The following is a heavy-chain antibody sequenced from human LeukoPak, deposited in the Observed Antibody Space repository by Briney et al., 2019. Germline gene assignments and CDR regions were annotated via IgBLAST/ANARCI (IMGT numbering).Heavy chain of an antibody. D-gene: IGHD3-3*01. CDR2: IYHSGST. Sequence: SETLSLTCTVSGGSISSYYWSWIRQPPGKSLEWMGSIYHSGSTYHNPSLQSRVTISIDISKNQFSLKVTSLTAADTAVYYCARGQIRGVGLFDYWGRGILVTVSS. CDR3: ARGQIRGVGLFDY. V-gene: IGHV4-59*08. CDR1: GGSISSYY. J-gene: IGHJ4*01.